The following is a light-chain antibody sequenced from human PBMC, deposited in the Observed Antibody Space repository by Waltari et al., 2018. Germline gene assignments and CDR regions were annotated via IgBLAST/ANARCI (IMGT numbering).Light chain of an antibody. CDR2: EVS. J-gene: IGLJ1*01. V-gene: IGLV2-23*02. CDR3: CSYAGHSTYV. CDR1: SSYVGNYNL. Sequence: QSALTQPASVSGSPGQSITISCTGTSSYVGNYNLVSWYPQHPGKAPKLMIYEVSQRPAGVSNRFSGSTSGNTASLTISGLQPEDETDYYCCSYAGHSTYVFGTGTKVTVL.